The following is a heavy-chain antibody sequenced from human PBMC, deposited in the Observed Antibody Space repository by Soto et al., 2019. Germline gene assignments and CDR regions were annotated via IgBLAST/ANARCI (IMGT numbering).Heavy chain of an antibody. CDR2: TSYDGTSN. CDR3: ARDPCGDSFDWYFDL. V-gene: IGHV3-30-3*01. CDR1: GFTFSSFA. J-gene: IGHJ2*01. D-gene: IGHD4-17*01. Sequence: QVQLVESGGGVGQPGRSLRLSCVASGFTFSSFAMHWVRQAPGKGLEWVAATSYDGTSNFYSGSVKGRFTISRDNSKNTLYLEMNGLRAEDTAIYYCARDPCGDSFDWYFDLWGQGTLLTVSS.